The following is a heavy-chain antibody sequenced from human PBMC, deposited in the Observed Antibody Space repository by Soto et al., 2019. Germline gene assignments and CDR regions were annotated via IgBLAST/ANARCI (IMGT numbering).Heavy chain of an antibody. CDR1: GFTFSSYG. V-gene: IGHV3-30*18. D-gene: IGHD6-19*01. J-gene: IGHJ6*02. Sequence: GSLRLSCAASGFTFSSYGMHWVRQGPGKGLEWMALISYDGSSKYSADSVKGRFTISRDNSKNMLYLQMNSLRVEDTAVYYCAKGYSAAVAHGYYYGMDVWGQWTPVTVSS. CDR3: AKGYSAAVAHGYYYGMDV. CDR2: ISYDGSSK.